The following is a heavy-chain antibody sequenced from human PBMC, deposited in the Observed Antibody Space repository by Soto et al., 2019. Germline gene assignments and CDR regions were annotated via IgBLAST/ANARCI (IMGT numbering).Heavy chain of an antibody. CDR2: IIPIFGTT. J-gene: IGHJ3*02. CDR3: ARELPPAPGSFREDALDI. CDR1: GGTFSNYA. Sequence: QVQLVQSGAELKKPGSSVKGSCQASGGTFSNYAISWVRQAPGQGLAWMGKIIPIFGTTNYAQNFRGRVTITADEYTTTAYMELSSLRSDDTALYYCARELPPAPGSFREDALDIWGQGTMITVSS. D-gene: IGHD6-13*01. V-gene: IGHV1-69*15.